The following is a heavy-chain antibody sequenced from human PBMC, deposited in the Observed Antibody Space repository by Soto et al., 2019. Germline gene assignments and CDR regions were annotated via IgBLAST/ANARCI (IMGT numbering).Heavy chain of an antibody. Sequence: GASVKVSCKASGGTFSSYTISWVRQAPGQGLEWMGRIIPILGIANYAQKFQGRVTITADKSTSTAYMELSSLRSGDTAVYYCARLTYCSSTSCPGAFDIWGQGTMVTVSS. J-gene: IGHJ3*02. CDR1: GGTFSSYT. CDR2: IIPILGIA. V-gene: IGHV1-69*02. CDR3: ARLTYCSSTSCPGAFDI. D-gene: IGHD2-2*01.